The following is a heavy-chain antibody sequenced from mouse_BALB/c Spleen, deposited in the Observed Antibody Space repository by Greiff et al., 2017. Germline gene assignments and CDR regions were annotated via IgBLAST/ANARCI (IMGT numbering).Heavy chain of an antibody. CDR1: GYTFTSYV. CDR3: ASEAGYYYGSTYLFAY. Sequence: EVKLVESGPELVKPGASVKMSCKASGYTFTSYVMHWVKQKPGQGLEWIGYINPYNDGTKYNEKFKGKATLTSDKSSSTAYMELSSLTSEDSAVYYCASEAGYYYGSTYLFAYWGQGTLVTVSA. J-gene: IGHJ3*01. V-gene: IGHV1-14*01. D-gene: IGHD1-1*01. CDR2: INPYNDGT.